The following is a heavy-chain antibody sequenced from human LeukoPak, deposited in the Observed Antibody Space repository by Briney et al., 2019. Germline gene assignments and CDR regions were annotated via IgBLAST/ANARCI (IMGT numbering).Heavy chain of an antibody. D-gene: IGHD2-2*01. J-gene: IGHJ4*02. CDR1: GGTFSSYA. V-gene: IGHV1-69*04. Sequence: ASVKVSCKASGGTFSSYAISWVRQAPGQGLEWMGRIIPILGIANYAQKFQGRVTITADKSTSTAYMELSSLRSEDTAVYYCVHLPCSSTSCYDWGWGQGTLVTVSS. CDR3: VHLPCSSTSCYDWG. CDR2: IIPILGIA.